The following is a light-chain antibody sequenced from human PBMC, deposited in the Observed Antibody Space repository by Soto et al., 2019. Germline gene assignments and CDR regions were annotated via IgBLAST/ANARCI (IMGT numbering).Light chain of an antibody. CDR1: SSNIGSYS. Sequence: QSVLTQPPSASGTPGQRVTISCSGSSSNIGSYSVNWYQQLPGTAPKLLIYSNSQRPSGVPDRFSGSKSGTSASLAISGLQSEDDADYYCAACDDSLNGVVFGGGTKLTVL. J-gene: IGLJ2*01. V-gene: IGLV1-44*01. CDR2: SNS. CDR3: AACDDSLNGVV.